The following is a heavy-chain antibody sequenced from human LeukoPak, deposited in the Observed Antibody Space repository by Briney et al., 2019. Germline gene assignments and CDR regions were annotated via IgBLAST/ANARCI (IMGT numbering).Heavy chain of an antibody. CDR1: GYTFTGYY. Sequence: ASVKVSCKASGYTFTGYYMHWVRQAPGQGLEWMGWINPNSGGTNYAQKFQGRVTMTRDTSISTAYMELSRLRSDDTAVYYCAKDLPENTAMVTWWFDPWGQGALVTVSS. CDR2: INPNSGGT. D-gene: IGHD5-18*01. V-gene: IGHV1-2*02. CDR3: AKDLPENTAMVTWWFDP. J-gene: IGHJ5*02.